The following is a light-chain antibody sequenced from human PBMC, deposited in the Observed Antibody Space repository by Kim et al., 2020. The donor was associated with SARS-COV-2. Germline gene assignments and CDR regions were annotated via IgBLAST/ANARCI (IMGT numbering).Light chain of an antibody. CDR2: AAS. CDR1: QSISTY. J-gene: IGKJ2*01. CDR3: QQSFNTPYT. V-gene: IGKV1-39*01. Sequence: CSSVGDRVTITWRASQSISTYLKWYQHKPGRVPMLLIYAASSLQSGVPSRFSGSGSGTDFTLTISSLLPDYFATYYCQQSFNTPYTFGQETKLEI.